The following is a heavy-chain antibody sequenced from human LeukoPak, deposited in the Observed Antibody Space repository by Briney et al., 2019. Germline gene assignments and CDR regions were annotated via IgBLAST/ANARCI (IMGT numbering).Heavy chain of an antibody. CDR2: ISSSSMYI. Sequence: GGSLRLSCAASGFTFSSYSMNWVRQAPGKGLEWVSSISSSSMYIYYADSVKGRFTISRDNAKNSLYLQMNSLRAEDTAVYYCARGAFPEYFQHWGQGTLVTLSP. D-gene: IGHD2/OR15-2a*01. CDR3: ARGAFPEYFQH. V-gene: IGHV3-21*01. J-gene: IGHJ1*01. CDR1: GFTFSSYS.